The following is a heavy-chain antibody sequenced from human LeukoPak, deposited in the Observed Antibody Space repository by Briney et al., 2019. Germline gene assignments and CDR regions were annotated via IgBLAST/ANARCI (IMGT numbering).Heavy chain of an antibody. J-gene: IGHJ2*01. D-gene: IGHD5-18*01. V-gene: IGHV4-59*08. CDR3: ARRSYGYDFGYFDL. CDR2: IYYSGST. CDR1: GGSFSSYY. Sequence: SPSETLSLTYSASGGSFSSYYWSWIRQPPGKGLEWIGYIYYSGSTNYNPSLKSRVTISVDTSKNQFCLKLSSVTAADTAVYYCARRSYGYDFGYFDLWGRGTLVTVSS.